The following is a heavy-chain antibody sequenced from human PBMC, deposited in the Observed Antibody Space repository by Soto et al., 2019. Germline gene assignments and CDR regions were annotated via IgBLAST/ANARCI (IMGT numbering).Heavy chain of an antibody. CDR3: ARDYKWLHYGMDV. CDR1: GDSVSSNSAA. CDR2: TYYRSKWYN. Sequence: SQTLSLTCAISGDSVSSNSAAWNCIMHSRSRGLEWLGRTYYRSKWYNDYAVSVKSRITINPDTSKNQFSLQLNSVTPEDTAVYYCARDYKWLHYGMDVWGQGTTVTVSS. D-gene: IGHD5-12*01. J-gene: IGHJ6*02. V-gene: IGHV6-1*01.